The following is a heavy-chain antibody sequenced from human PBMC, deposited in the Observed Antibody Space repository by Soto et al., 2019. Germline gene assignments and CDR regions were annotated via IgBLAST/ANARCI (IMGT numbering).Heavy chain of an antibody. CDR2: MNPNSGNT. J-gene: IGHJ5*02. CDR3: ARGRVFEVVILNNWFDP. V-gene: IGHV1-8*01. CDR1: GYTFTSYV. Sequence: GASVKVSCKASGYTFTSYVINWVRQATGQGLEWMGWMNPNSGNTGYAQKFQGRVTMTRNTSISTAYMELSSLRSEDTAVYYCARGRVFEVVILNNWFDPWGQGTLVTVSS. D-gene: IGHD3-3*01.